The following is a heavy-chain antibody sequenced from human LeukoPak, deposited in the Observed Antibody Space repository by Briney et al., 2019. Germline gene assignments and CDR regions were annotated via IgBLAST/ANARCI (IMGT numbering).Heavy chain of an antibody. CDR3: ARDPPTFWQPEYYFDY. CDR2: ISSSSSYI. CDR1: GFTFSSYS. V-gene: IGHV3-21*01. D-gene: IGHD1-14*01. Sequence: PGGSLRLSCAASGFTFSSYSMNWVRQAPGKGLEWVSSISSSSSYIYYADSVKVRFTISRDNAKNSLYLQMNSLRAEDTAVYYCARDPPTFWQPEYYFDYWGQGTLVTVSS. J-gene: IGHJ4*02.